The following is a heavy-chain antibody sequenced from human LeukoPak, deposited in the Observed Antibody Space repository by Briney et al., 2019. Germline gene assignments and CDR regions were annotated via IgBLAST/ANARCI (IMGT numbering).Heavy chain of an antibody. CDR2: IKSKTDGGTP. CDR3: TGVSRSSWYDY. Sequence: GGSLRLSCAASGFTFSNAWMSWVRQAPGKGLEWVGRIKSKTDGGTPDYAAPVKGRFTISRDDSKNTLYRQMNSLKTEDTAVYYCTGVSRSSWYDYWGQGTLVTVSS. V-gene: IGHV3-15*01. CDR1: GFTFSNAW. D-gene: IGHD6-13*01. J-gene: IGHJ4*02.